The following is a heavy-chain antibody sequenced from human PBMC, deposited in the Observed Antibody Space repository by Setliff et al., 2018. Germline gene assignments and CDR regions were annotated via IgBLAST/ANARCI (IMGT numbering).Heavy chain of an antibody. V-gene: IGHV1-18*01. CDR2: ISPIYGYT. CDR3: ARRSGDRGMTTGWPDDFDY. D-gene: IGHD4-17*01. Sequence: ASVKVSCKASGFVFTNYAITWVRQAPGQGLEWMGWISPIYGYTSYAQKFQDRVTITADTSTGTAYMELRSLRSDDTAVYYCARRSGDRGMTTGWPDDFDYWGRGTLVTVSS. J-gene: IGHJ4*01. CDR1: GFVFTNYA.